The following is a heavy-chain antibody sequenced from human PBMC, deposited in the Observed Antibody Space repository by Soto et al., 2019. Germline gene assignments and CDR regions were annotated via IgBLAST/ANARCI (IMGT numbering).Heavy chain of an antibody. Sequence: EVQLLESGGGLVQPGGSLRLSCAASGFTFSSYAMSWVRQAPGKGLEWVSAISGSGGRTYYADSVKGRFTISRDNSKNTLYLQMNSLRAEDTAVYYCAKDSGVAGTHLYFDYWGQGTLVTVSS. J-gene: IGHJ4*02. CDR1: GFTFSSYA. D-gene: IGHD3-10*01. CDR2: ISGSGGRT. V-gene: IGHV3-23*01. CDR3: AKDSGVAGTHLYFDY.